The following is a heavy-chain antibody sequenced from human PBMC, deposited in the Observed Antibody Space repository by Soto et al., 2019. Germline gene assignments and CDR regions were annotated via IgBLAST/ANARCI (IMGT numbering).Heavy chain of an antibody. D-gene: IGHD1-26*01. CDR1: GFPFSTSA. Sequence: EVQLLESGGGLVQPGGSLRLSCAASGFPFSTSAMNWVRQAPGQGLEWDSIISAGSDAGYYAESVKGRLASSRDNSKNTLYLQMNSLRAEDTAVYYCGKYSGSYPVYNGLSLWGQGTTVTVS. CDR2: ISAGSDAG. J-gene: IGHJ6*02. V-gene: IGHV3-23*01. CDR3: GKYSGSYPVYNGLSL.